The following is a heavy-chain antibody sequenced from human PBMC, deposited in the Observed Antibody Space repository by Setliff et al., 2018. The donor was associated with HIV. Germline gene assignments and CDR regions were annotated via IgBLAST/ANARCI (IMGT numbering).Heavy chain of an antibody. Sequence: LSLTCPVSGGSISSYYWSWIRQPPGNGLEWIGYIYYSGSTNYNPSLKSRVTISIDTSKNQFSLNLNSVTAADTAVYYCATLNFPLNWFDPWGQGTPVTVSS. CDR2: IYYSGST. J-gene: IGHJ5*02. CDR1: GGSISSYY. V-gene: IGHV4-59*12. CDR3: ATLNFPLNWFDP.